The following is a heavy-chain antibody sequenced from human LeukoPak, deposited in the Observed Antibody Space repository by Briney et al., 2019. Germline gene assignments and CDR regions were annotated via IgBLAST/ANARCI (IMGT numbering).Heavy chain of an antibody. CDR3: ARDGSGSYYSAFDI. J-gene: IGHJ3*02. Sequence: GASVKVSCKASGYTFTSYGISWVRQAPGQGLEWMGWISAYNGNTNYAQKLQGRITMTTDTSTSTAYMELRSLRSDDTAVYYCARDGSGSYYSAFDIWGQGTMVTVSS. CDR2: ISAYNGNT. CDR1: GYTFTSYG. D-gene: IGHD1-26*01. V-gene: IGHV1-18*01.